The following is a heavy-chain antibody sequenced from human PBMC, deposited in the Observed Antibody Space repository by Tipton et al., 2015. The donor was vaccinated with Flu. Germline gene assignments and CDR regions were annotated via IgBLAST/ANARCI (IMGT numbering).Heavy chain of an antibody. Sequence: TLSLTCIVSSGSLSSFYWNWVRQSPGKGLEWIGYIYNSVYTKYNPSLKSRVTISVDTSKNQFSLRLSSVTAADTAMYFCARDPSLGMPEYFDSWGQGTLVTVSS. CDR1: SGSLSSFY. CDR2: IYNSVYT. V-gene: IGHV4-59*01. D-gene: IGHD2-2*01. J-gene: IGHJ4*02. CDR3: ARDPSLGMPEYFDS.